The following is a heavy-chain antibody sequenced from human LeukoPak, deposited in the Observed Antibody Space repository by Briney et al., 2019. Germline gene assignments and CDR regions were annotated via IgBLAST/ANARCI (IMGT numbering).Heavy chain of an antibody. V-gene: IGHV3-30*02. CDR1: GFTFSHYG. J-gene: IGHJ4*02. CDR3: ARERYYGSGEELY. CDR2: IRYDGSNK. D-gene: IGHD3-10*01. Sequence: PGGSLRLSCAASGFTFSHYGMHWVRQAPGKGLEWVAFIRYDGSNKHHADSVKGRFTISRDNSKNTLYLQINSLRTGDTAVYYCARERYYGSGEELYWGQGTLVTVSS.